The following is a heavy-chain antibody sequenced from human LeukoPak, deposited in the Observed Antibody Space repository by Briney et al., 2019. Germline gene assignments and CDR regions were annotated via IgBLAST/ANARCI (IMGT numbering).Heavy chain of an antibody. CDR1: GFTFSTYG. CDR3: TRAGGLVRGVHYYYYMDV. Sequence: GGSLRLSCAASGFTFSTYGMHWVRQAPGKGLEWVAFIRYDGSDKYYADSVKGRFTISRDNSKNTLSLQMNSLRPEDTAVYYCTRAGGLVRGVHYYYYMDVWGKGTTVTISS. V-gene: IGHV3-30*02. CDR2: IRYDGSDK. D-gene: IGHD3-10*01. J-gene: IGHJ6*03.